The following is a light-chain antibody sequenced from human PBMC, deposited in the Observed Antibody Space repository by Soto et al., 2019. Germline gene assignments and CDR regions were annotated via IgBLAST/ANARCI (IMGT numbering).Light chain of an antibody. CDR2: DVS. CDR3: SSYTSNNTHV. Sequence: QSALAQPASVSGSPGQSITISCTGTSSDVGGFNYVSWYQQYPGKAPKLLICDVSNRPSGVSNRFSGSKSGNTASLTISGLQAEDEADYYCSSYTSNNTHVFGTGTKVTVL. J-gene: IGLJ1*01. CDR1: SSDVGGFNY. V-gene: IGLV2-14*03.